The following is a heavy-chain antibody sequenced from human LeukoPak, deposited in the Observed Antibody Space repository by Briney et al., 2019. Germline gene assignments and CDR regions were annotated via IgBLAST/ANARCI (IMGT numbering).Heavy chain of an antibody. V-gene: IGHV4-31*03. J-gene: IGHJ4*02. CDR3: ARSKQQPHYFDY. CDR1: GGSISSGGYS. CDR2: IYYTGST. D-gene: IGHD6-13*01. Sequence: SETLSLTCTVSGGSISSGGYSWSWIRQHPGKGLEWIGYIYYTGSTYYNPSLKSRVTISVDTSKNQFSLKLNSVTAVDTAVYYCARSKQQPHYFDYWGQGTLVTVSS.